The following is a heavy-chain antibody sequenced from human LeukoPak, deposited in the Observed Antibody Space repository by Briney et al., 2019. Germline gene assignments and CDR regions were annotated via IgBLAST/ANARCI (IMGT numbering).Heavy chain of an antibody. D-gene: IGHD2-21*02. J-gene: IGHJ4*02. CDR3: ARARSVSYCGGDCYLDY. CDR2: IWYDGSNK. CDR1: GFTFSSYG. Sequence: GGSLRLSCAASGFTFSSYGMHWVRQAPGKGLEWVAVIWYDGSNKYYADSVKGRFTISRDNSKNTLYLQMNSPRAEDTAVYYCARARSVSYCGGDCYLDYWGQGTLVTVSS. V-gene: IGHV3-33*01.